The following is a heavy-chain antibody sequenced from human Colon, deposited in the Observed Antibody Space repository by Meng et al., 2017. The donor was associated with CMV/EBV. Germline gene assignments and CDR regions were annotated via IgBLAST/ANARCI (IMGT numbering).Heavy chain of an antibody. CDR1: GGSVSSGSYY. D-gene: IGHD2-2*01. CDR2: IYYSGST. J-gene: IGHJ6*02. CDR3: ARHRTSYYYYGMDV. V-gene: IGHV4-61*01. Sequence: SETLSLTCTVSGGSVSSGSYYWSWIRQPPGKGLEWIGYIYYSGSTNYNPSLKSRVTISVDTSKNQFSLKLSSVTAADTAVYYCARHRTSYYYYGMDVWGQGTLVTVSS.